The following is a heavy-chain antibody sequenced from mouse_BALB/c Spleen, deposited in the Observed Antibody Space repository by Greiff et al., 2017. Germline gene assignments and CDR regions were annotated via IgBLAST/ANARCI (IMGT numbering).Heavy chain of an antibody. CDR1: GFNIKDYY. Sequence: EVQLQQSGAELVRPGALVKLSCKASGFNIKDYYMHWVKQRPEQGLEWIGWIDPENGNTIYDPKFQGKASITADTSSNTAYLQLSSLTSEDTAVYYCAREPAYYGNYLFAYWGQGTLVTVSA. CDR2: IDPENGNT. V-gene: IGHV14-1*02. J-gene: IGHJ3*01. CDR3: AREPAYYGNYLFAY. D-gene: IGHD2-10*01.